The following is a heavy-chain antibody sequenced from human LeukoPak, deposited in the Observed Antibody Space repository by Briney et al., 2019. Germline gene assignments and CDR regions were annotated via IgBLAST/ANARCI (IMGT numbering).Heavy chain of an antibody. V-gene: IGHV1-18*01. J-gene: IGHJ4*02. D-gene: IGHD5-18*01. Sequence: ASVKVSYKASVYTFTIYGISWVRQAPGQGLEWMGWISAYNGNTNYAQNLQGSVTMTTDTSTSTAYRELRSLRSHVTAVYYCPRVLGYRKFEYWGRGTQVTVSS. CDR2: ISAYNGNT. CDR3: PRVLGYRKFEY. CDR1: VYTFTIYG.